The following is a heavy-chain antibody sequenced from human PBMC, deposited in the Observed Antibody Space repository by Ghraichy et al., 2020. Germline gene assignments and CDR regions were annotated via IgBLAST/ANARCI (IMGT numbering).Heavy chain of an antibody. Sequence: SGPTPVKPTETLTLTCSFSGFSLSNYGQAVGWIRQPPGKALEWLAMIYWDDDKRYSPSLETRLTVTKDTSKNEVVLTMTNLDPVDTGTYYCAHEFAASGSPHFESWGQGALVTVSS. CDR1: GFSLSNYGQA. CDR3: AHEFAASGSPHFES. V-gene: IGHV2-5*02. D-gene: IGHD3-10*01. CDR2: IYWDDDK. J-gene: IGHJ4*02.